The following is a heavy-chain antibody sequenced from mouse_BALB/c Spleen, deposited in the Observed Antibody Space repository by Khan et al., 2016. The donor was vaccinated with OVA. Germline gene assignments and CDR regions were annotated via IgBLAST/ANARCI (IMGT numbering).Heavy chain of an antibody. CDR1: GFTFSRFG. CDR3: ARDSNFDY. CDR2: ICRGSSTI. J-gene: IGHJ2*01. V-gene: IGHV5-17*02. Sequence: EVELVESGGGLVQPGGSRKLSCAASGFTFSRFGMHWVRQAPEKGLEWVAYICRGSSTIYYADTVKGRFTISRDNPKNTLFLQMTSLTSEDTAMYYCARDSNFDYWGQGTTLTGSS.